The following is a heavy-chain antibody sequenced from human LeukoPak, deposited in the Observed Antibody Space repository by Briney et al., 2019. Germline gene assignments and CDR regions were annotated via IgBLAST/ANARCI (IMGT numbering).Heavy chain of an antibody. CDR2: ISGSGGST. Sequence: GGSLRLSCAASGFTFSSYAMSWVRQAPGKGLEWVSAISGSGGSTYYADSVKGRFTISRDNSKNTLYLQMNSLKVEDTAVYYCAKDRWAARIIIDAFDIWGQGTMVTVSS. V-gene: IGHV3-23*01. J-gene: IGHJ3*02. D-gene: IGHD6-6*01. CDR1: GFTFSSYA. CDR3: AKDRWAARIIIDAFDI.